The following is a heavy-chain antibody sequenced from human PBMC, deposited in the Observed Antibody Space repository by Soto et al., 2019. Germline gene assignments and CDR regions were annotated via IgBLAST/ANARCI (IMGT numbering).Heavy chain of an antibody. Sequence: GGSLRLSCAASGFTFSSYAMSWVRQAPGKGLEWVSAISGSGGSTYYADSVKGRFTISRDNSKNTLSLQMNSLRAEDTAVYYCARAYTNYIGMDVWGQGTTVTVSS. CDR2: ISGSGGST. D-gene: IGHD4-4*01. CDR3: ARAYTNYIGMDV. J-gene: IGHJ6*02. V-gene: IGHV3-23*01. CDR1: GFTFSSYA.